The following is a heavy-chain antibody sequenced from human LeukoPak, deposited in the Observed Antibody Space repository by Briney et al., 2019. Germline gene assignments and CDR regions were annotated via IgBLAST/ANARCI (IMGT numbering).Heavy chain of an antibody. D-gene: IGHD3-16*02. CDR2: ISNSGTKI. Sequence: PGGSLRLSCAASGFTFRDYYMTWIRQAPGKGLEWVSYISNSGTKIYNADSVKGRFTISRDNAKNSLYPQMNSLRAEDTAMYYCARAVIDAFDIWGQGTMVTVSS. V-gene: IGHV3-11*04. CDR1: GFTFRDYY. J-gene: IGHJ3*02. CDR3: ARAVIDAFDI.